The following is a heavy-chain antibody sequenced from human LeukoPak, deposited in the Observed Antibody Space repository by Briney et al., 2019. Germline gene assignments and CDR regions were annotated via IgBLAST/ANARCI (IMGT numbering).Heavy chain of an antibody. D-gene: IGHD3-10*01. CDR3: ARERVTMVRGVIYSPVDC. Sequence: GGSLRLSCAASGFTFSSYSMNWVRQAPGKGLEWVSSISSSSSYIYYADSVKGRFTISRDNAKNSLYLQMNSLRAEDTAVYYCARERVTMVRGVIYSPVDCWGQGTLVTVSS. CDR1: GFTFSSYS. V-gene: IGHV3-21*01. J-gene: IGHJ4*02. CDR2: ISSSSSYI.